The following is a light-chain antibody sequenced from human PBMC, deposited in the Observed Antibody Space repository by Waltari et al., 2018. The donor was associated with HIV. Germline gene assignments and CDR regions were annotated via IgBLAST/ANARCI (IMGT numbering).Light chain of an antibody. Sequence: QSVLTQPPSVSAAPGQKVTISCTGSSYNIGNNYVSWYQQLPGKAPKLLIYDNNKRPSGIPDRFSGSKSGTSATLGITGLQTGDEADYYCGTWDTSLSAWVFGGGTRLTVL. CDR3: GTWDTSLSAWV. V-gene: IGLV1-51*01. CDR2: DNN. CDR1: SYNIGNNY. J-gene: IGLJ3*02.